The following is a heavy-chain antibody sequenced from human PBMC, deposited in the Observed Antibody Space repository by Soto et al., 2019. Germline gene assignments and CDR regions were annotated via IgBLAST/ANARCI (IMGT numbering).Heavy chain of an antibody. CDR1: GYSFAIYW. D-gene: IGHD2-8*01. CDR2: IYPGDSDT. V-gene: IGHV5-51*01. J-gene: IGHJ4*02. CDR3: ARYNSYAIDY. Sequence: PGDSLTISSKGSGYSFAIYWIVWVRQMPGKGLEWMGIIYPGDSDTRYSPSFQGQVTIPADKSISTAYLQWSSLKASDTAMYYCARYNSYAIDYWGRGTLVNVSS.